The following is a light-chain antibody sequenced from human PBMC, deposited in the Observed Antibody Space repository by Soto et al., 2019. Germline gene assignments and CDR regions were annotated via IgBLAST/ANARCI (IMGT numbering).Light chain of an antibody. V-gene: IGKV1-8*01. CDR1: QGISSY. J-gene: IGKJ2*01. CDR2: ATS. CDR3: QQYYSYPRT. Sequence: AIRMTQSPSSLSASTGDRVTISCRASQGISSYLAWYQQKPGRAPKRLISATSTLQTGVPSRFSGSGSGTVFTLTISCLQSEDFATYYCQQYYSYPRTFGQGTKLEI.